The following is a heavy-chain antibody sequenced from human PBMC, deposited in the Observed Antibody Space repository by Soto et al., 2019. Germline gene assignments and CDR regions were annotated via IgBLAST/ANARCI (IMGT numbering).Heavy chain of an antibody. CDR2: IYYSGST. CDR3: ARGAGTTRFPYYYYVDV. Sequence: PSETLSLTCTVSGGSISSGGYYWSWIRQHPGKGLEWIGYIYYSGSTYYNPSLKSRVTISVDTSKNQFSLKLSSVTAADTAVYYCARGAGTTRFPYYYYVDVWGKGTTVTVSS. J-gene: IGHJ6*03. CDR1: GGSISSGGYY. V-gene: IGHV4-31*03. D-gene: IGHD1-7*01.